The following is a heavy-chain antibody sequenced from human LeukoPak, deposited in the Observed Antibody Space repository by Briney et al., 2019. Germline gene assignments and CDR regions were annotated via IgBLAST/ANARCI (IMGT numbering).Heavy chain of an antibody. V-gene: IGHV4-61*01. D-gene: IGHD5-12*01. J-gene: IGHJ4*02. CDR2: FYYSGST. CDR1: GGSVSSGRYY. Sequence: SETLSLTCAVSGGSVSSGRYYWSWIRQPPGKGLEWIGYFYYSGSTNYNPSLKTRVTISVDTSKNQFSLKLSSVTAADTAVYYCARQGYSAYEILDYWGQGTLVTVSS. CDR3: ARQGYSAYEILDY.